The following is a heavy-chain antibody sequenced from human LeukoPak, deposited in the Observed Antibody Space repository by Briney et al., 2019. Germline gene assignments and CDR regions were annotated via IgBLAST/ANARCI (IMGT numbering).Heavy chain of an antibody. CDR3: ARDSQYCSGGSCYGY. CDR1: GYTFTGYY. J-gene: IGHJ4*02. CDR2: INPNSGGT. V-gene: IGHV1-2*02. Sequence: ASVKVSCKASGYTFTGYYMHWVRQAPGPGLEWMGWINPNSGGTNYAQKFQGRVTMTRDTSISTAYMELSRLRSDDTAVYYCARDSQYCSGGSCYGYWGQGTLVTVSS. D-gene: IGHD2-15*01.